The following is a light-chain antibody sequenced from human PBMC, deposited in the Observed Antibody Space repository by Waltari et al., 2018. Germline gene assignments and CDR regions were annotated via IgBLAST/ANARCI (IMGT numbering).Light chain of an antibody. CDR2: EGS. J-gene: IGLJ2*01. Sequence: QSALTQPASVSGSPGQSITISCTGTSSDVGKYNLVSWYQQHPGQAPKLMIYEGSQRPSGVSDRFSGSKSGNTASLTLSGLQAEDEADYYCFSYAGRATGVFGGGTKLTVL. CDR1: SSDVGKYNL. V-gene: IGLV2-23*01. CDR3: FSYAGRATGV.